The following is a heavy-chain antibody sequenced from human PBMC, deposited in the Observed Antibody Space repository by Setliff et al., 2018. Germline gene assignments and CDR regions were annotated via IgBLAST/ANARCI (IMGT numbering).Heavy chain of an antibody. D-gene: IGHD6-19*01. J-gene: IGHJ6*03. CDR3: ARASSGWYSAYYYYMDV. CDR2: INRRGST. CDR1: GGSVNSGYDN. Sequence: PSETLSLTCTVSGGSVNSGYDNWNWLRQPAGKGLEWIGHINRRGSTNFSPSLKSRVTISLDTSKNQFSLNLTSVTAADTAVYYCARASSGWYSAYYYYMDVWGKGTTATVSS. V-gene: IGHV4-61*09.